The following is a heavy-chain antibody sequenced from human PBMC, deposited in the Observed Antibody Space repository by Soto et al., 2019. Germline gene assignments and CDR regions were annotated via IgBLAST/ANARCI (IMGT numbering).Heavy chain of an antibody. D-gene: IGHD6-19*01. J-gene: IGHJ1*01. CDR1: GGSFSGYY. CDR2: INHSGST. Sequence: QVQLQQWGAGLLKPSETLSLTCAVYGGSFSGYYWSWIRQPPGKGLEWIGEINHSGSTNYNQSLKSRVTISVDTSKNQFSLKLSSVTAADTAVYYCARVASGWYLGYFQHWGQGTLVTVSS. V-gene: IGHV4-34*01. CDR3: ARVASGWYLGYFQH.